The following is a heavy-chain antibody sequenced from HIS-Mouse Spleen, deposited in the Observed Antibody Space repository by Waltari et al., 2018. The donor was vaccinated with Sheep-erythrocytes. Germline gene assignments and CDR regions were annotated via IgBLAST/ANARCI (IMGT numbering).Heavy chain of an antibody. CDR1: GFTFDDYA. Sequence: EVQLVESGGGLVQPGRSLRLSCAASGFTFDDYAMHWVRQARGKGRGWVSGISWNRGSIGYADSVKGRFTISRDNAKNSLYLQMNSLRAEDTALYYCAKDIGTGLSYGMDVWGQGTTVTVSS. CDR3: AKDIGTGLSYGMDV. V-gene: IGHV3-9*01. CDR2: ISWNRGSI. D-gene: IGHD1-1*01. J-gene: IGHJ6*02.